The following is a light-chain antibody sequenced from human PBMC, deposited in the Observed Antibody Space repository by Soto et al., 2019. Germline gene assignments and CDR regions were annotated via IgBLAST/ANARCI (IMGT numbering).Light chain of an antibody. J-gene: IGKJ1*01. V-gene: IGKV3-15*01. CDR3: KQYNNWPQT. Sequence: EIVMTQSPATLSVSPGERATLSCRASQSVRSSVAWYQQKPGQALRLLIYGASTMATGIPARISGSESGTEFTLTISSLQSEDFSVYYCKQYNNWPQTFRQGTKVEI. CDR1: QSVRSS. CDR2: GAS.